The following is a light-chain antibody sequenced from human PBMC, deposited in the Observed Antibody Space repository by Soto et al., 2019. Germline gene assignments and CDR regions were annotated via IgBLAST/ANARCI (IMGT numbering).Light chain of an antibody. CDR1: SSNIGDNP. V-gene: IGLV1-44*01. J-gene: IGLJ3*02. Sequence: QSVVTQPPSASGTPGQRVTIFCSGGSSNIGDNPVNWYQQLPGTAPKLLIYTDDQRPSGVPDRFSGSKSRTLASLAISGLQSEDEADSYCAAWDDSLNGWVFGGGTKVTVL. CDR2: TDD. CDR3: AAWDDSLNGWV.